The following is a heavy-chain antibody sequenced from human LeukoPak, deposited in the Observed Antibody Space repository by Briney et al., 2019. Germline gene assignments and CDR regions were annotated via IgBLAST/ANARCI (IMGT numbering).Heavy chain of an antibody. CDR2: ISPDGDNE. CDR3: TKDGHYSSSFDY. J-gene: IGHJ4*02. V-gene: IGHV3-30*18. D-gene: IGHD6-13*01. Sequence: GGSLRLSCAASGLSFSSYGMHWVRQGPGKGLEWVAAISPDGDNEYYADSVKGRITISRDNSKNTLYLQMNSLTTDDTAVYYCTKDGHYSSSFDYWGQGTLVTVSS. CDR1: GLSFSSYG.